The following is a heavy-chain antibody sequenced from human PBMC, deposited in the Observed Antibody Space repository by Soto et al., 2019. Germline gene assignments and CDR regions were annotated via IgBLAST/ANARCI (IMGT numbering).Heavy chain of an antibody. J-gene: IGHJ4*02. V-gene: IGHV3-15*07. CDR2: NKSKTDGGTT. Sequence: PGGSLRLSCAASGFTFSNAGMNWVRQAPGKGLEWVGRNKSKTDGGTTDYAAPVKGRFTISRDDSKNTLYLQMNSLKTEDTAVYYCTTDPVTMIVVVPSSGWGQGTLVTVSS. CDR1: GFTFSNAG. CDR3: TTDPVTMIVVVPSSG. D-gene: IGHD3-22*01.